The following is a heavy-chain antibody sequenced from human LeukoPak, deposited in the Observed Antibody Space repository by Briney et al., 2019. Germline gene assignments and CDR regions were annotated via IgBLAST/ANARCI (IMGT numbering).Heavy chain of an antibody. D-gene: IGHD3-22*01. CDR1: GGSFSGYY. J-gene: IGHJ4*02. V-gene: IGHV4-34*01. CDR3: ARGLETYYYDSSGFAPFDY. CDR2: INHSGST. Sequence: SETLSLTCAVYGGSFSGYYWSWIRQPPGKGLEWIGEINHSGSTNYNPSLKSRVTISVDTSKNQFSLKLSSVTAADTAVYYCARGLETYYYDSSGFAPFDYWGQGALVTVSS.